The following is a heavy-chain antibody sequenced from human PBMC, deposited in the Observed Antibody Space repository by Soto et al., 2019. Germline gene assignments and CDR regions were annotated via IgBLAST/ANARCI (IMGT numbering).Heavy chain of an antibody. CDR2: IDNRGRT. D-gene: IGHD5-12*01. CDR1: GGFFSTNC. Sequence: QVQLQQWGAGLVKPSETLSLTCAVHGGFFSTNCWMWIRQPPGKGLEWIGEIDNRGRTNYHPSLKRRVTVALDPSKRQVYLKLTSVTAADTGVYYCARKGVEATWGAINLWGEGTLVSVS. V-gene: IGHV4-34*01. CDR3: ARKGVEATWGAINL. J-gene: IGHJ4*02.